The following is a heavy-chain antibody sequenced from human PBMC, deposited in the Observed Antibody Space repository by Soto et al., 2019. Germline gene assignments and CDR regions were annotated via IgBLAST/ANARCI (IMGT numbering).Heavy chain of an antibody. J-gene: IGHJ4*02. CDR1: GGTFSSYA. Sequence: QVKLVQSGAEVKKPGSSVKVSCKASGGTFSSYAISWVRQAPGQGLEWMGGIIPIFGTANYAQKCQGRVTITADESTSTAYMELSSLRAEDTAVYYCARDLWTTSGLGYWGQGTLVTVSS. D-gene: IGHD6-25*01. CDR2: IIPIFGTA. CDR3: ARDLWTTSGLGY. V-gene: IGHV1-69*01.